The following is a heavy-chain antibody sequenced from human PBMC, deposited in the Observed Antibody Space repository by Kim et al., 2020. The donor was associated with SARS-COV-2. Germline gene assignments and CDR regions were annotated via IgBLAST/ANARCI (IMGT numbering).Heavy chain of an antibody. CDR3: ARLSRYFDWLLLSPSNTDPTVYFDD. CDR1: GGSISSYY. V-gene: IGHV4-59*08. J-gene: IGHJ4*02. Sequence: SETLSLTCTVSGGSISSYYWSWIRQPPGKGLEWIGYIYYSGSTNYNPSLKSRVTISVDTSKNQFSLKLSTVTAADTAVYYCARLSRYFDWLLLSPSNTDPTVYFDDWGQGTLVTVSS. D-gene: IGHD3-9*01. CDR2: IYYSGST.